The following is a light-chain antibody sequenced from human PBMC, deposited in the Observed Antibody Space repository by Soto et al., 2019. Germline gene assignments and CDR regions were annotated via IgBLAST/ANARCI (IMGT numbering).Light chain of an antibody. J-gene: IGLJ2*01. CDR3: SSYTSSSTLLV. Sequence: QSALTQPAAVSGSPGQSITISCTGTSSDVGGYNYVSWYQQHPGKAPKLMMYDVSNRPSGVSNRFSGSKSGNTASLTISGLQAEDEADYYCSSYTSSSTLLVFAPGTKLTVL. V-gene: IGLV2-14*01. CDR1: SSDVGGYNY. CDR2: DVS.